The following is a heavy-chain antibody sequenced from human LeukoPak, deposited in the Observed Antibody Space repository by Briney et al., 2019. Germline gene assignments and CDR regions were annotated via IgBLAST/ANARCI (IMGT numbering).Heavy chain of an antibody. V-gene: IGHV3-15*07. J-gene: IGHJ4*02. D-gene: IGHD5/OR15-5a*01. CDR1: SYIFSDAW. CDR3: TTDPFYDSAGFAF. Sequence: PGGSLRLSCAASSYIFSDAWMYWVRQAPGKGLEWVGRIETKAQGGTTKYAAPVKGRFTISRDDSKNTLYLQMSSLKTEDTAAYYCTTDPFYDSAGFAFWGQGTLVTVS. CDR2: IETKAQGGTT.